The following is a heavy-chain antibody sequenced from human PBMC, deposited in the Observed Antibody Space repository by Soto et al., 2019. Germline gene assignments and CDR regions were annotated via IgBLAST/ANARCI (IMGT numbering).Heavy chain of an antibody. Sequence: EVQLEESGGALVQPGRTLRLSCAASGVTFDDYAMYWVRHVLGKGLEWVSSISWNSGNIGYADSVKGRFTTSRDNAENSLYLQMNSLRPEDTALYYCVRSKGGYSYGTPFDYSGQGTLVTVSS. J-gene: IGHJ4*02. CDR2: ISWNSGNI. CDR3: VRSKGGYSYGTPFDY. CDR1: GVTFDDYA. D-gene: IGHD5-18*01. V-gene: IGHV3-9*01.